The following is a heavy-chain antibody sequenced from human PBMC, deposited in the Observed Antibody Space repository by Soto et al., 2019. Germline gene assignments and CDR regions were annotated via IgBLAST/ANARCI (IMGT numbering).Heavy chain of an antibody. Sequence: GGSLRLSCAASGFTFSSYAMSWVRQAPGKGLEWVSAISGSGGSTYYADSVKGRFTISRDNSKNTLYLQMNSLRAEDTAVYYCAKDRLLWFGESNNDAFDIWGQGTMVTVSS. CDR2: ISGSGGST. D-gene: IGHD3-10*01. J-gene: IGHJ3*02. V-gene: IGHV3-23*01. CDR1: GFTFSSYA. CDR3: AKDRLLWFGESNNDAFDI.